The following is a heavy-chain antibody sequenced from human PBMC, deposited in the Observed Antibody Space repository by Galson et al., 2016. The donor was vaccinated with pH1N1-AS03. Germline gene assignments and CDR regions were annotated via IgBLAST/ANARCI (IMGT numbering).Heavy chain of an antibody. Sequence: SVKVFCTAFGCAFARFYIPGVVQSSGQGSFWLAMMFPSDGNTNYAQRFQGRVTMTRDTSTSTVYMELSSLRSDDTAGYYCARVSAGLTGYYYAMDVWGQ. CDR3: ARVSAGLTGYYYAMDV. D-gene: IGHD4/OR15-4a*01. J-gene: IGHJ6*02. CDR1: GCAFARFY. CDR2: MFPSDGNT. V-gene: IGHV1-46*01.